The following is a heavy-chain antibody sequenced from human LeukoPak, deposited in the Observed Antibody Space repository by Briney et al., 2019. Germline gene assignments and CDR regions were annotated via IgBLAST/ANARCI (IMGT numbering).Heavy chain of an antibody. V-gene: IGHV4-34*01. Sequence: SETLSLTRAVYGGSFSGYYWSWIRQPPGKGLEWIGEINHSGSTNYNPSLKSRVTISVDTSKNQFSLKLSSVTAADTAVYYCARAGGYYYDSSGYYPPKYYYYYYMDVWGKGTTVTVSS. J-gene: IGHJ6*03. CDR3: ARAGGYYYDSSGYYPPKYYYYYYMDV. CDR2: INHSGST. CDR1: GGSFSGYY. D-gene: IGHD3-22*01.